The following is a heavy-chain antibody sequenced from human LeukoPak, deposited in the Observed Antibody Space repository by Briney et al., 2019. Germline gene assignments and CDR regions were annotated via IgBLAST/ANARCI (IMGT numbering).Heavy chain of an antibody. CDR1: GGSFSGYY. J-gene: IGHJ4*02. Sequence: SETLSLTCAVSGGSFSGYYWSWIRQPPGKGLERIGEINHSGSTNYNPSLKSRVTMSVDTSKNQFSLKLSSVTAADAAVYYCARAVTGSDFDYWGQGTLVTVSS. CDR3: ARAVTGSDFDY. D-gene: IGHD7-27*01. V-gene: IGHV4-34*01. CDR2: INHSGST.